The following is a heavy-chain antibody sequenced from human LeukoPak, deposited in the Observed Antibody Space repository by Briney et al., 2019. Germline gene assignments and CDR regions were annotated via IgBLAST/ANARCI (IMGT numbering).Heavy chain of an antibody. CDR3: ASSVLADAFDI. D-gene: IGHD3-10*01. J-gene: IGHJ3*02. CDR1: GFTVSTNY. Sequence: GGSLRLSCAASGFTVSTNYMSWVRQAPGKGLEWVSSISSSSSYIYYADSVKGRFTISRDNAKNSLYLQMNSLRAEDTAVYYCASSVLADAFDIWGQGTMVTVSS. CDR2: ISSSSSYI. V-gene: IGHV3-21*01.